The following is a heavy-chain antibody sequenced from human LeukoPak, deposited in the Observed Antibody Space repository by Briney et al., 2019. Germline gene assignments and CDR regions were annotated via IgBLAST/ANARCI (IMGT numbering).Heavy chain of an antibody. CDR1: GYTFTSHG. CDR2: ISGDTGNT. V-gene: IGHV1-18*01. J-gene: IGHJ3*02. CDR3: ARDLFAVATGGDGFDI. Sequence: ASVKVSCKASGYTFTSHGITWVRQASGQGLEWMGWISGDTGNTNYAEKFQGRVTMTTDTSTTTAYMELRSLRSDDTAMYYCARDLFAVATGGDGFDIWGQGTMVTVSS. D-gene: IGHD1-14*01.